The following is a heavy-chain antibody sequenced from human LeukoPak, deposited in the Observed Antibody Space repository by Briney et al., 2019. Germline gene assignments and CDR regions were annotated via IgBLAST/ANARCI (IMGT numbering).Heavy chain of an antibody. J-gene: IGHJ5*02. CDR3: ARDLKTCSGGSCHNWFDP. CDR1: GGTFSSYA. D-gene: IGHD2-15*01. Sequence: SVKVSCKASGGTFSSYAISWVRQAPGQGLEWMGRIIPIFGTANYAQKFQGRVTITTDESTSTAYMELSSLRSDDTAVYYCARDLKTCSGGSCHNWFDPWGQGTLVTVSS. CDR2: IIPIFGTA. V-gene: IGHV1-69*05.